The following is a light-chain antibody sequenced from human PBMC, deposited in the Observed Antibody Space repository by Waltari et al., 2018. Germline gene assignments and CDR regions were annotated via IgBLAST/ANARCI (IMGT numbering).Light chain of an antibody. CDR2: AAS. CDR1: QDINNW. CDR3: QKADSFPPYT. V-gene: IGKV1-12*01. J-gene: IGKJ2*01. Sequence: DIQMTQSPPSVSASVGDTVPITCRASQDINNWLAWFQQKPGKTPKLLISAASSLRSGVPSRFSGSGFGTDFTLTISNLQPEDFAIYYCQKADSFPPYTFGQGTKVEIQ.